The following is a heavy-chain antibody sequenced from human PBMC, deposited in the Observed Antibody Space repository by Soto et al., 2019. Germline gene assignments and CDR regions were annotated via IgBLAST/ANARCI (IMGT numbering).Heavy chain of an antibody. J-gene: IGHJ4*02. CDR2: STPILGST. Sequence: SVKVSCKTSGGTLSNSAINWVRQAPGQGPQSRGSSTPILGSTFYAQNFQDRGTITADKSTDTAYIELSSLTSEDTAMYFCARGLVRGVKVGRHVDSWGQGTLVTVSS. CDR3: ARGLVRGVKVGRHVDS. CDR1: GGTLSNSA. V-gene: IGHV1-69*04. D-gene: IGHD3-10*01.